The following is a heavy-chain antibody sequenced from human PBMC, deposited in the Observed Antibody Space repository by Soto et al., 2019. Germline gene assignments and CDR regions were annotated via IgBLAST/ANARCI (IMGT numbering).Heavy chain of an antibody. D-gene: IGHD6-13*01. J-gene: IGHJ4*02. CDR3: AKNGPQYSSSLTHY. Sequence: VQLLESGGGLVQPGESLRLSCAGSGFTFNNYAMTWVRQAPGKGPEWVSAISGGGDTTYYADSVKGRFTISKDNSKNTLYLQMTSLRAEDTAVYYCAKNGPQYSSSLTHYWGQGTLVTVSS. CDR2: ISGGGDTT. CDR1: GFTFNNYA. V-gene: IGHV3-23*01.